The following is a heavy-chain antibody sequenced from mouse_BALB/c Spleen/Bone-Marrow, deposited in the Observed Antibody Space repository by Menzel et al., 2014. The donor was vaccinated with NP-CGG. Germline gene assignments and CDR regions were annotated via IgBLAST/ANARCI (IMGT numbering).Heavy chain of an antibody. J-gene: IGHJ2*01. CDR1: GYSFTSYW. CDR3: PRRERTGMNY. Sequence: QVQLQQSGAELVRPGASVKLSCKASGYSFTSYWMNWAKQRPGQGLEWSGMIHPSDSETRLNKKFKDMTTLTVANSSSTAYFQLSSPTSEDSAVYYCPRRERTGMNYWGQGTTLTVAS. D-gene: IGHD4-1*01. V-gene: IGHV1-74*01. CDR2: IHPSDSET.